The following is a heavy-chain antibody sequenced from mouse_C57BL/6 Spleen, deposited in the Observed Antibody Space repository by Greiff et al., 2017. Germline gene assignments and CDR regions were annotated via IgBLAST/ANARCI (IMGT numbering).Heavy chain of an antibody. CDR3: ASFITTVVPRDY. CDR1: GYTFTSYW. J-gene: IGHJ2*01. V-gene: IGHV1-55*01. CDR2: IYPGSGST. D-gene: IGHD1-1*01. Sequence: QVQLKQPGAELVKPGASVKMSCKASGYTFTSYWITWVKQRPGQGLEWIGDIYPGSGSTNYNEKFKSKATLTVDTSSSTAYMQLSSLTSEDSAVYYCASFITTVVPRDYWGQGTTLTVSS.